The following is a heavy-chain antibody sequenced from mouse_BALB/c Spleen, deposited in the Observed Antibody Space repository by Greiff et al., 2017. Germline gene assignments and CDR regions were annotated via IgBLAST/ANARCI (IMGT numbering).Heavy chain of an antibody. CDR3: ARALPFDY. J-gene: IGHJ2*01. D-gene: IGHD2-10*01. CDR1: GFTFSSYA. Sequence: VQVVESGGGLVKPGGSLKLSCAASGFTFSSYAMSWVRQTPEKRLEWVASISSGGSTYYPDSVKGRFTISRDNARNILYLQMSSLRSEDTAMYYCARALPFDYWGQGTTLTVSS. V-gene: IGHV5-6-5*01. CDR2: ISSGGST.